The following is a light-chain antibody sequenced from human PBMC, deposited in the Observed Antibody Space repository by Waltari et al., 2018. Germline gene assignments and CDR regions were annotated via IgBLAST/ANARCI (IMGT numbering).Light chain of an antibody. V-gene: IGKV3-20*01. CDR2: DAS. Sequence: EIVLTQSPGTLSLSPGERATISCRASQSVGRYLAWYKQQHGQAPRLLIYDASTRATGIPDRFSGGGSGTDFSLTISRLEPEDFAVYYCQMYVRLPVTFGQGTKVEI. CDR1: QSVGRY. J-gene: IGKJ1*01. CDR3: QMYVRLPVT.